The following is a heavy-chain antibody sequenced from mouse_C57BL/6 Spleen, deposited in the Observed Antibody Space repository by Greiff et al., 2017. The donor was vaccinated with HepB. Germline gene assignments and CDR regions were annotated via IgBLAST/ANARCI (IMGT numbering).Heavy chain of an antibody. J-gene: IGHJ3*01. CDR3: AVAYGGYSAWFAY. V-gene: IGHV1-64*01. CDR2: IHPNSGST. Sequence: VQLQQPGAELVKPGASVTLSCKASGYTFTSYWMHWVKQRPGQGLEWIGMIHPNSGSTNYNEKFKSKATLTVDKSSSTAYMQLSSLTSEDSAVYYCAVAYGGYSAWFAYWGQGTLVTVSA. D-gene: IGHD2-3*01. CDR1: GYTFTSYW.